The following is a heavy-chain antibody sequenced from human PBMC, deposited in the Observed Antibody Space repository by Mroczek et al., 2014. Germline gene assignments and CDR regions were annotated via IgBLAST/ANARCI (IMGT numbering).Heavy chain of an antibody. CDR1: GFTFSSYG. V-gene: IGHV3-30*18. Sequence: QVQLWSLGEAWSSLGGPSRLSCAASGFTFSSYGMHWVRQAPGKGLEWVAVISYDGSNKYYADSVKGRFTISRDNSKNTLYLQMNSLRAEDTAVYYCAKDGAAGSIVGAWYYFDYWGQGTLVTVSS. CDR2: ISYDGSNK. J-gene: IGHJ4*02. D-gene: IGHD1-26*01. CDR3: AKDGAAGSIVGAWYYFDY.